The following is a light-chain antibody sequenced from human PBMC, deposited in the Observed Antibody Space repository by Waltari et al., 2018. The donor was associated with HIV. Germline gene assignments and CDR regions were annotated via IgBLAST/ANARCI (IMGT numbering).Light chain of an antibody. CDR1: QSVSSSH. CDR3: QQYGGSRWT. Sequence: EIILTQSPGTLSLSPGERATLSCRASQSVSSSHLAWYQQKPGQAPRPLTYGASSRATGIPDRFSGSGSGTDFILTISGLEPEDFAVYYCQQYGGSRWTFGQGTKVEIK. V-gene: IGKV3-20*01. J-gene: IGKJ1*01. CDR2: GAS.